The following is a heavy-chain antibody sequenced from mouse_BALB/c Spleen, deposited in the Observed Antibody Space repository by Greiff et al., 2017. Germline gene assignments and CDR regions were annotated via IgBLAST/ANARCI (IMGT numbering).Heavy chain of an antibody. CDR1: GFTFSSYG. CDR3: ARDRAPRGFDY. D-gene: IGHD3-1*01. CDR2: INSNGGST. J-gene: IGHJ2*01. V-gene: IGHV5-6-3*01. Sequence: VQLKESGGGLVQPGGSLKLSCAASGFTFSSYGMSWVRQTPDKRLELVATINSNGGSTYYPDSVKGRFTISRDNAKNTLYLQMSSLKSEDTAMYYCARDRAPRGFDYWGQGTTLTVSS.